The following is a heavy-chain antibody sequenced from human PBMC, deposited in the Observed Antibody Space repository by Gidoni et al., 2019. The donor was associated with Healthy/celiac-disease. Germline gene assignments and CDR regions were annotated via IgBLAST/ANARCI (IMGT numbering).Heavy chain of an antibody. CDR1: GGSISSGDYY. CDR2: IYYSGST. CDR3: ARGSDYYGSGSCFDY. D-gene: IGHD3-10*01. V-gene: IGHV4-30-4*01. J-gene: IGHJ4*02. Sequence: QVQLQESGPGLVKPSQTLSLTCTVSGGSISSGDYYWSWLRQPPGKGLEWIGYIYYSGSTYYNPSLKSRVTISVDTSKNQFSLKLSAVTAADTAVYYGARGSDYYGSGSCFDYWGQGTLVTVSS.